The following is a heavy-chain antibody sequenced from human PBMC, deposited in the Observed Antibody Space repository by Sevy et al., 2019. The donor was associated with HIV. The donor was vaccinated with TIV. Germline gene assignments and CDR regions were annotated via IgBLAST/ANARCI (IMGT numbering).Heavy chain of an antibody. CDR2: ITSSSSFI. D-gene: IGHD1-20*01. CDR1: GFTFRSYS. CDR3: ARPTSGLSEYEPLDNARFYGMDV. Sequence: GGSLRLSRAASGFTFRSYSMNWVRQAPGRGLEWVSSITSSSSFIFYADSVKGRFTISRDNAMNSLFLQMNSLRAEDTAVYYCARPTSGLSEYEPLDNARFYGMDVWGQGTTVTVSS. J-gene: IGHJ6*02. V-gene: IGHV3-21*01.